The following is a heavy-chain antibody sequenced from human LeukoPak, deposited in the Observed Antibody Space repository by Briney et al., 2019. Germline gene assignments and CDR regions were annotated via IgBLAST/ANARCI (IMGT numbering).Heavy chain of an antibody. D-gene: IGHD6-19*01. J-gene: IGHJ4*02. V-gene: IGHV4-59*12. Sequence: SETLSLTCTVPGDSISSYYWSWIRQPPGKGLEWIGYIYYSGSTNYDPSLKSRVTISVDTSKNQFSLKLSSVTAADTAVYYCARGVYSSGWTFDYWGQGTLVTVSS. CDR1: GDSISSYY. CDR2: IYYSGST. CDR3: ARGVYSSGWTFDY.